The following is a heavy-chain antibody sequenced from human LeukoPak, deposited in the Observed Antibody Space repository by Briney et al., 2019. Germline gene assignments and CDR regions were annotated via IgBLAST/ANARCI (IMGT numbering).Heavy chain of an antibody. D-gene: IGHD2-15*01. Sequence: GGSLRLSCAASGFTFSNYWMSWVRQAPGKGLEWVANINQDGSEKYYVDSVKGRFTISRDNAKNSLYLQMNSLRAEDTAVYYCARLWRLCSGGNCYSASYFDYWGQGTLVTVSS. CDR3: ARLWRLCSGGNCYSASYFDY. V-gene: IGHV3-7*01. CDR1: GFTFSNYW. CDR2: INQDGSEK. J-gene: IGHJ4*02.